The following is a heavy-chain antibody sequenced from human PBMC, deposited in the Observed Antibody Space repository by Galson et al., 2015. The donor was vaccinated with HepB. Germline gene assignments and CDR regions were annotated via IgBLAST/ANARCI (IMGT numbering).Heavy chain of an antibody. J-gene: IGHJ5*01. V-gene: IGHV5-51*03. CDR1: GYSFTSYW. D-gene: IGHD3-22*01. CDR2: IYPGDSDT. CDR3: ARLLLPGPNPYWFDS. Sequence: QSGAEVKKPGESLKISCKASGYSFTSYWIGWVRLLPGKGLEWMGIIYPGDSDTKYSPSFQGQVTISADRSITTAYLQWSSLKASDPAMYYCARLLLPGPNPYWFDSWGQGTLVTVSS.